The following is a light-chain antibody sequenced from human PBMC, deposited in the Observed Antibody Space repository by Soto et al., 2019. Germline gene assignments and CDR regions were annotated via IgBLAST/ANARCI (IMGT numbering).Light chain of an antibody. J-gene: IGKJ1*01. V-gene: IGKV1-39*01. CDR3: QQTHSTPWT. CDR1: QTITTY. Sequence: DIQMTESPSSLSASVGDRVTISCRASQTITTYLNWYQQKPGKAPQLLIYGASILQSRVPSRFTGSGSGTDFTLTISSLQPDDFATYHCQQTHSTPWTFGQGTKVEIK. CDR2: GAS.